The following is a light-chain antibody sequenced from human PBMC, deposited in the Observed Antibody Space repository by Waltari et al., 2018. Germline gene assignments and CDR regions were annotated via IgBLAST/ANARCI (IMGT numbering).Light chain of an antibody. V-gene: IGKV3-11*01. CDR1: QSVGTY. CDR2: DAS. CDR3: QQRSSWTPHT. Sequence: EIVLTQSPATLSLSPGETATLSCRASQSVGTYLAWYQQKPGQAPRLLIYDASNSATGIPDRFRGSGSGTDFTLTISSLEPEDFAVYYCQQRSSWTPHTFGQGARLEIK. J-gene: IGKJ2*01.